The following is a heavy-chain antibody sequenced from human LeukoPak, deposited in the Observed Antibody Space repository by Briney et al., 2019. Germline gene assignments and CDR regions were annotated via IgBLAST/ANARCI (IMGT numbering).Heavy chain of an antibody. V-gene: IGHV4-59*08. J-gene: IGHJ6*03. CDR2: VYYSGGT. Sequence: SETLSLTCSVSGDSIPSDYWTWIRQPPGKGLQWIGYVYYSGGTNYSPSLKSRATISVDTSENQLSLKLRSVTAADTAVYYCARVQRTEEGGYSYYYIDVWGKGTTVTVSS. D-gene: IGHD1-26*01. CDR1: GDSIPSDY. CDR3: ARVQRTEEGGYSYYYIDV.